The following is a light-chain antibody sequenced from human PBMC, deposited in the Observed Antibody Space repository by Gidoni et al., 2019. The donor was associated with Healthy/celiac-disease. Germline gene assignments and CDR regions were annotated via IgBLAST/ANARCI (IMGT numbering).Light chain of an antibody. CDR2: LGS. J-gene: IGKJ2*01. CDR3: MQALQTPRT. V-gene: IGKV2-28*01. CDR1: QSLLHSNGYNY. Sequence: IVMSQSPFSLPVTPGEPASISCRSSQSLLHSNGYNYLDWYLQKPGQSHQLLIYLGSTRASGVPDRFSGSGSGTDFTLKISRVQAEDVGVYYCMQALQTPRTFGQGTKLEIK.